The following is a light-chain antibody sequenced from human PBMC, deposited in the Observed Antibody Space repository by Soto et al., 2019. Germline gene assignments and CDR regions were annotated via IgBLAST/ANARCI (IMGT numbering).Light chain of an antibody. CDR2: DAS. CDR1: ESISIW. J-gene: IGKJ1*01. V-gene: IGKV1-5*01. Sequence: DIQMTPSPSTLSASVVDTVTITCRARESISIWLAWYQQKPGRAPKLLIYDASILESGVPSRFSGSGSGTDFTLTISSLQPDDFATYYCQQYNSYRTFGQGTKVDIK. CDR3: QQYNSYRT.